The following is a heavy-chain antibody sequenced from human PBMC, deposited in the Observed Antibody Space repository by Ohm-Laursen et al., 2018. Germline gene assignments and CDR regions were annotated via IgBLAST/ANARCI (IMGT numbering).Heavy chain of an antibody. CDR2: ISSSGDNT. Sequence: SLRLSCAASGFTFSSYAMNWVRQTPGKGLEWVSSISSSGDNTYYADSVKGRFTISRDNSKDTLYLQMNSLRVEDTAVYYCAKGPSTWDFWGQGTLVTVSS. CDR3: AKGPSTWDF. D-gene: IGHD6-13*01. V-gene: IGHV3-23*01. J-gene: IGHJ4*02. CDR1: GFTFSSYA.